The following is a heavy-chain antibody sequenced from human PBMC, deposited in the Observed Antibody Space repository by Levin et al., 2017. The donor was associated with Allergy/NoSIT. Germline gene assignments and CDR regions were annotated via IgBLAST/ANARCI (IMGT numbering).Heavy chain of an antibody. CDR3: ARVGVWYCSGGSSSAGMDG. J-gene: IGHJ6*04. CDR1: GGSISSGGYY. CDR2: IYDSGST. Sequence: SETLSLTCTVSGGSISSGGYYWSWIRQHPGKGLEWIGYIYDSGSTYYNPSRKSRITISVATNKNQFPLKLSSVTAADTAVYYCARVGVWYCSGGSSSAGMDGWGKGTTVTVSS. V-gene: IGHV4-31*03. D-gene: IGHD2-15*01.